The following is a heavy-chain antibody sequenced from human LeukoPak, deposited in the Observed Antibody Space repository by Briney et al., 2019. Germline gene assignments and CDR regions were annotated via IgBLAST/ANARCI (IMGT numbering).Heavy chain of an antibody. V-gene: IGHV3-74*01. CDR2: INSDGSST. CDR1: GFTFSSYW. Sequence: PGGPLRLSCAASGFTFSSYWMHWVRQAPGKGLVWVSRINSDGSSTSYADSVKGRFTISRDNAKNTLYLQMNSLRAEDTAVYYCARVGQITMIPFDYWGQGTLVTVSS. J-gene: IGHJ4*02. D-gene: IGHD3-22*01. CDR3: ARVGQITMIPFDY.